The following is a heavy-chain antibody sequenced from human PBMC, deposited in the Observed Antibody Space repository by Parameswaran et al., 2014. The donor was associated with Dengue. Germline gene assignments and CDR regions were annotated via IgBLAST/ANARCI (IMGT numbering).Heavy chain of an antibody. Sequence: SWVRQAPGQGLEWMGGIIPIFGTASYAQKFQGRVTITADESTNTAYMELSSLRPEDTAVYYCARDQSYYDTSGYPPSWGQGTLVTVSS. V-gene: IGHV1-69*01. CDR3: ARDQSYYDTSGYPPS. CDR2: IIPIFGTA. J-gene: IGHJ4*02. D-gene: IGHD3-22*01.